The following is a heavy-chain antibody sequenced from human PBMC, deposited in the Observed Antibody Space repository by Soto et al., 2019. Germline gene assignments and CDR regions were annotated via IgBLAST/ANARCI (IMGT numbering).Heavy chain of an antibody. V-gene: IGHV3-74*01. Sequence: LRLSCAASGFTFSSYWMHWVRQAPGKGLVWVSRFNIDGSDTSYADSVKGRFTISRDNAKNTLYLQMNSLRAEDTAVYYCARGTAELGGDRVLSGVYYFDSWGQGTLVTVSS. CDR2: FNIDGSDT. D-gene: IGHD2-21*02. J-gene: IGHJ4*02. CDR1: GFTFSSYW. CDR3: ARGTAELGGDRVLSGVYYFDS.